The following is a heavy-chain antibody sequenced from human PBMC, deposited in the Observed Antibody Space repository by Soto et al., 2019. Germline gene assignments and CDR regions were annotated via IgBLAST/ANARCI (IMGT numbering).Heavy chain of an antibody. CDR2: IVVGSGNT. V-gene: IGHV1-58*02. Sequence: ASVKVSCKASGFTFTRSAIQWVRQARGQRLEWIGWIVVGSGNTNYAQKFQERVTITRDMSTSTAYMELSSLRSEDTAVYYCASLSHSGSYGDFDYWGQGTLVTVSS. J-gene: IGHJ4*02. CDR3: ASLSHSGSYGDFDY. CDR1: GFTFTRSA. D-gene: IGHD1-26*01.